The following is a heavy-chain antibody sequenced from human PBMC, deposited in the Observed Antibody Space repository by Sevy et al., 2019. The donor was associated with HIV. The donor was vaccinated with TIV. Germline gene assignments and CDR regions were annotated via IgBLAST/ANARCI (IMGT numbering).Heavy chain of an antibody. CDR2: IKEDGTEI. D-gene: IGHD3-10*01. V-gene: IGHV3-7*01. J-gene: IGHJ4*02. Sequence: GGSLRLSCAASGFTTGFTFSDYWMAWVRQAPGKGLEWVANIKEDGTEIYYLDSLKGRFTISRDNAKNLLYLQMNSLGVEDTAVYYCARGGYYGYSGLDYWGQGTLVTVSS. CDR1: GFTTGFTFSDYW. CDR3: ARGGYYGYSGLDY.